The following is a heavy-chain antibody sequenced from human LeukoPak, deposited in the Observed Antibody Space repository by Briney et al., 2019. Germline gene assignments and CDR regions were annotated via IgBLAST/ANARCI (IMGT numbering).Heavy chain of an antibody. V-gene: IGHV3-9*01. CDR2: ISWNSGSI. Sequence: GGSLRLSCAASGFTFDDYAMHWVRQAPGKGLEWVSGISWNSGSIGYADSVKGRFTISRDNAKNSLYLQMNSLRAEDTALYYCAKDIGIAAALDYWGQGTLVTVSS. CDR3: AKDIGIAAALDY. CDR1: GFTFDDYA. D-gene: IGHD6-13*01. J-gene: IGHJ4*02.